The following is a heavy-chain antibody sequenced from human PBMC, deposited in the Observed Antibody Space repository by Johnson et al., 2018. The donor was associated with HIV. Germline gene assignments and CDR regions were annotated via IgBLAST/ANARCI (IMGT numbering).Heavy chain of an antibody. V-gene: IGHV3-15*01. J-gene: IGHJ3*02. CDR2: IKSKTDGGTT. D-gene: IGHD5-24*01. Sequence: VLLVESGGDVVRPGGSLRLSCAASGFTFSNAWMSWVRQAPVKGLEWVGRIKSKTDGGTTDYAAPVKGRFTISRDDSKNTLYLQMNSLKTEDTAVYYCTTALRGTVTRDGYILDAFDIWGQGTMVTVSS. CDR3: TTALRGTVTRDGYILDAFDI. CDR1: GFTFSNAW.